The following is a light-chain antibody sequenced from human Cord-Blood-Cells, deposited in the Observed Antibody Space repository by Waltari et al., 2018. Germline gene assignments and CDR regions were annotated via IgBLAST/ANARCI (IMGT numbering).Light chain of an antibody. V-gene: IGLV2-23*02. CDR3: CSYAGSSTYV. J-gene: IGLJ1*01. Sequence: QSALTQPASVSGSPGQSITISCTGTSSDVGSYNLVSWYQQHPGKAPKRMIYEVSNRPSGVSNRFSGSKSGKTASLTISGRQAEDEADYYCCSYAGSSTYVFGTGTEVTVL. CDR1: SSDVGSYNL. CDR2: EVS.